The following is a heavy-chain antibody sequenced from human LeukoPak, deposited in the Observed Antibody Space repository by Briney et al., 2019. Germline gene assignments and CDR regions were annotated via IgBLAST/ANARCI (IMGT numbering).Heavy chain of an antibody. CDR3: ARGGGLWFGELSPHDY. Sequence: PGGSLRLSCAASGFTFSSYWMHWVRQAPGKGLVWVSRINSDGSSTSYADSVKGRFTISRDNAENTLYLQMNSLRAEDTAVYYCARGGGLWFGELSPHDYWGQGTLVTVSS. D-gene: IGHD3-10*01. V-gene: IGHV3-74*01. J-gene: IGHJ4*02. CDR2: INSDGSST. CDR1: GFTFSSYW.